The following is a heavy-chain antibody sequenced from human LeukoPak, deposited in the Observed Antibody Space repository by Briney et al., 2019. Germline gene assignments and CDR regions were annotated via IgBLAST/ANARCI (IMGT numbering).Heavy chain of an antibody. D-gene: IGHD2-15*01. CDR1: GYTFTGHY. CDR3: ARDYCSGGSCYLGVFDI. J-gene: IGHJ3*02. V-gene: IGHV1-2*02. Sequence: SVKVSCKASGYTFTGHYMHWVRQAPGQGPEWMGWINPNSGGTNYAQKFQGRVTMTRDTSISTAYVVLRRLRCDDTAVYYCARDYCSGGSCYLGVFDIWGQGTMVTVSS. CDR2: INPNSGGT.